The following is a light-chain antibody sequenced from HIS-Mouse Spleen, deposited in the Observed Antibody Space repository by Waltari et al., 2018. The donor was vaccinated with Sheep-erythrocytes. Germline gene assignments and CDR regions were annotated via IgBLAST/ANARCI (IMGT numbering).Light chain of an antibody. CDR3: SSYTSSSTPVV. V-gene: IGLV2-14*01. J-gene: IGLJ2*01. CDR1: SSDVGGYNY. Sequence: QSALTQPASVSGSPGQSITISRTGTSSDVGGYNYVSCYQQHPGKAPKLMIYEVSNRPSGVSNRFSGSKSGNTASLTISGLQAEDEADYYCSSYTSSSTPVVFGGGTKLTVL. CDR2: EVS.